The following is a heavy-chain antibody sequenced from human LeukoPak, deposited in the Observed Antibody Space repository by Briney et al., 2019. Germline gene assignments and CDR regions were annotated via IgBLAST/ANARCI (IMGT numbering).Heavy chain of an antibody. V-gene: IGHV3-21*01. CDR2: ISSSSSYM. CDR1: GFTFSSYS. CDR3: ARCLYSSGRRSSDH. J-gene: IGHJ5*02. Sequence: PGGSLRLSCAASGFTFSSYSMNWVRQAPGKGLEWVSSISSSSSYMYYADSVKGRFTISRDNAKNSLYLQMNSLRAEDTAVYYCARCLYSSGRRSSDHWGQGTLVTVSS. D-gene: IGHD6-19*01.